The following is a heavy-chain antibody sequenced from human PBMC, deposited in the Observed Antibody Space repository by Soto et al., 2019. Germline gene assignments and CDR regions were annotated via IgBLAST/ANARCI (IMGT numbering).Heavy chain of an antibody. CDR1: GGSITSINYY. V-gene: IGHV4-39*01. CDR2: IYYCETI. Sequence: SETLSLTCTVSGGSITSINYYWGWVRQPPGKGLEWIGSIYYCETIYYNPSLKIRVTISLDTSKNQFSLKLSFVTAADTAVYYCISRTVTTFNAFDIWGHGTMVTVSS. D-gene: IGHD4-17*01. CDR3: ISRTVTTFNAFDI. J-gene: IGHJ3*02.